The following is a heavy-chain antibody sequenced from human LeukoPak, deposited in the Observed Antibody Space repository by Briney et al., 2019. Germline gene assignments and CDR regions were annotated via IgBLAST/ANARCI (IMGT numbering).Heavy chain of an antibody. D-gene: IGHD3-16*01. V-gene: IGHV4-59*01. CDR1: GGSISRYY. CDR2: IYYSGST. CDR3: ARDLAGGGFDP. Sequence: PSETLSLTCTVSGGSISRYYWSWIRQPPGKGLEWIGYIYYSGSTNYNPSLKSRVTISVDTSKNQFSLKLSSVTAADTAVYYCARDLAGGGFDPWGQGTLVTVSS. J-gene: IGHJ5*02.